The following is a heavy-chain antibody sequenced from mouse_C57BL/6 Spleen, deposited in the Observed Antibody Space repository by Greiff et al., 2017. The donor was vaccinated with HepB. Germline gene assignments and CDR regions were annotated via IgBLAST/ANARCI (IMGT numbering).Heavy chain of an antibody. CDR2: ISDGGSYT. V-gene: IGHV5-4*01. CDR1: GFTFSSYA. CDR3: AREGYDYDPGYFDY. J-gene: IGHJ2*01. Sequence: EVKLVESGGGLVKPGGSLKLSCAASGFTFSSYAMSWVRQTPEKRLEWVATISDGGSYTYYPDNVKGRFTISRDNAKNNLYLQMSHLKSEDTAMYYCAREGYDYDPGYFDYWGQGTTLTVSS. D-gene: IGHD2-4*01.